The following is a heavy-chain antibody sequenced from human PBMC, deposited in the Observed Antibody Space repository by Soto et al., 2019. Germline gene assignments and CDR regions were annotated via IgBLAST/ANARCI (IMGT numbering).Heavy chain of an antibody. V-gene: IGHV4-31*03. J-gene: IGHJ4*02. CDR2: IYYSGST. D-gene: IGHD4-17*01. Sequence: SETLSLTCTVSGGSISSGGYYWSWIRQHPGKGLEWIGYIYYSGSTYYNPSLKSRVTKSVDTSKNQFSLKLSSVTAADTAVYYCARSTTVTTRVFDYWGQGTLVTVSS. CDR1: GGSISSGGYY. CDR3: ARSTTVTTRVFDY.